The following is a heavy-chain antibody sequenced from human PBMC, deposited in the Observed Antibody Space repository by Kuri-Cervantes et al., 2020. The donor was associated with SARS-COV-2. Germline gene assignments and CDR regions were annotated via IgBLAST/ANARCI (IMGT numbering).Heavy chain of an antibody. CDR2: IYNSGST. J-gene: IGHJ4*02. CDR3: ARERGIAAAGTNYFDY. D-gene: IGHD6-13*01. V-gene: IGHV4-59*01. CDR1: GGSISSYY. Sequence: GSLRLSCTVSGGSISSYYWSWIRQPPVKGLGWIGYIYNSGSTNYNPSLKSRVTISVDTSKNQFSLKLSSVTAADTAVYHCARERGIAAAGTNYFDYWGQGTLVTCYS.